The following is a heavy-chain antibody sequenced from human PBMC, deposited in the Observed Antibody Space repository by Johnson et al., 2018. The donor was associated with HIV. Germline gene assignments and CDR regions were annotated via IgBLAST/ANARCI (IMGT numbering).Heavy chain of an antibody. CDR3: AKDATLQDGTGAFDI. J-gene: IGHJ3*02. V-gene: IGHV3-30-3*01. Sequence: QVQLVESGGGLVKPGGSLRLSCAASGFTFSFYAMHWVRQAPGKGLEWVALILYDGSNKYYADSVKGRFTISRDNSKNTLYLQMNSLRAEDTAVYYCAKDATLQDGTGAFDIWGQGTMVTVSS. CDR2: ILYDGSNK. D-gene: IGHD1-1*01. CDR1: GFTFSFYA.